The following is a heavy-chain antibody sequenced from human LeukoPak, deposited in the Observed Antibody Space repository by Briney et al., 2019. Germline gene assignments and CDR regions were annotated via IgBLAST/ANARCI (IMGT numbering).Heavy chain of an antibody. V-gene: IGHV3-7*05. Sequence: GGSLRLSCAASGFTFSTCWMNWVRQAPGKGLEWVANINQDGSEKSYVDSVKGRFTISRDNAKNSLYLQMNTLRAEDTAVYFRARALGAFFDCWGQGTLVTVSS. D-gene: IGHD4/OR15-4a*01. CDR1: GFTFSTCW. CDR2: INQDGSEK. CDR3: ARALGAFFDC. J-gene: IGHJ4*02.